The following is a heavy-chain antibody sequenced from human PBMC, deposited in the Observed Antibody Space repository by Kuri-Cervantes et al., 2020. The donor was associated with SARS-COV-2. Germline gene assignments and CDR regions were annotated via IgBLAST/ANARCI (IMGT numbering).Heavy chain of an antibody. CDR3: GRGPAAIITPYFDY. J-gene: IGHJ4*02. V-gene: IGHV4-59*12. D-gene: IGHD2-2*01. CDR2: IYYSGST. Sequence: SETLSLTCTVSGGSISSYYWSWIRQPPGKGLEWIGYIYYSGSTNYNPSLKSRVTISVDTSKNQFSLKLSSVTAADTAVYYCGRGPAAIITPYFDYWGQETLVTVSS. CDR1: GGSISSYY.